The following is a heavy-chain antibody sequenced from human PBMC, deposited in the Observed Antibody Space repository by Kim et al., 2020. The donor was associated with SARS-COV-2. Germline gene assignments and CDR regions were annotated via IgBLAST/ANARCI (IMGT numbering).Heavy chain of an antibody. V-gene: IGHV4-39*07. CDR2: IYYSGST. CDR1: GGSISSSSYY. J-gene: IGHJ3*01. Sequence: SETLSLTCTVSGGSISSSSYYWGWIRQPPGKGLEWIGSIYYSGSTYYNPSLKSRVTISVDTSKNQFSLKLSSVTAADTAVYYCARERITMVRGVITSDA. D-gene: IGHD3-10*01. CDR3: ARERITMVRGVITSDA.